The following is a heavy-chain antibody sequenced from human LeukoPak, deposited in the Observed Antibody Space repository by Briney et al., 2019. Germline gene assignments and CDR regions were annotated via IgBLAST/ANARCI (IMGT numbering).Heavy chain of an antibody. CDR1: GLTFSGQW. Sequence: GESLRLSCVASGLTFSGQWLNWVRQAPGRGLEWVSYISSSSSTIYYADSVKGRFTISRDNAKNSLYLQMNSLRAEDTAVYYCARGLDWGQGTLVTVSS. CDR3: ARGLD. CDR2: ISSSSSTI. J-gene: IGHJ4*02. V-gene: IGHV3-48*04. D-gene: IGHD2-2*03.